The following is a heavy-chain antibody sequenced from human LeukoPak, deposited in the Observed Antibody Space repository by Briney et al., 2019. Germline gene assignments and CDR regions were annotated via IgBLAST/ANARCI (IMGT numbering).Heavy chain of an antibody. D-gene: IGHD6-25*01. CDR3: TTAAALG. CDR1: GFTFSNTW. V-gene: IGHV3-15*01. J-gene: IGHJ4*02. Sequence: GGSLRLSCAASGFTFSNTWMSWVRQAPGKGLEWVGRIKSETDGGTTDYAAPVKGGFVISRDDSKNMLYLQMSGLKIEDTAVYYCTTAAALGWGQGTLVTVPS. CDR2: IKSETDGGTT.